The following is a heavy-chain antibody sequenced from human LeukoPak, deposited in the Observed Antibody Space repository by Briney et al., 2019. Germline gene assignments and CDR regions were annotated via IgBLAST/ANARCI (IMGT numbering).Heavy chain of an antibody. CDR3: AKGGSMTNFPLSF. CDR1: GFTFSSSA. Sequence: PGGSLRLSCAASGFTFSSSAMSWVRQVPGKGPEWVSGISASGGSTYYADSVRGRFTISRDNSKNTLYLQMNSLRAEDTAVYYCAKGGSMTNFPLSFWGQGTLVTVSS. CDR2: ISASGGST. V-gene: IGHV3-23*01. J-gene: IGHJ4*02. D-gene: IGHD2/OR15-2a*01.